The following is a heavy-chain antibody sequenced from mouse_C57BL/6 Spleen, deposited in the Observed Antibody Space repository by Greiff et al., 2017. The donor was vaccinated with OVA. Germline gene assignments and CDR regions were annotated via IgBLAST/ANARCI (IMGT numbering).Heavy chain of an antibody. Sequence: VQLQQSGPELVKPGASVKISCKASGYSFTSYYIHWVQQRPGQGLEWIGWIYPGSGNTKYNEKFKGKAKLTADTSSSTAYMQLSSRTSEDSAVYYCARDSSGYDYWGQGTLVTVSA. V-gene: IGHV1-66*01. CDR3: ARDSSGYDY. J-gene: IGHJ3*01. CDR1: GYSFTSYY. D-gene: IGHD3-2*02. CDR2: IYPGSGNT.